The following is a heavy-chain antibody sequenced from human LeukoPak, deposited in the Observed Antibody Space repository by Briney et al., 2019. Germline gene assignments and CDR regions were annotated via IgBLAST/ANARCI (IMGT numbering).Heavy chain of an antibody. V-gene: IGHV3-53*05. D-gene: IGHD3-22*01. Sequence: GGSLRLSCAASGFTVSSNYMSWVRQAPGKGLEWVSVIYSGGNTYYADSVKGRFTISRDNSKNTLYLQMNSLRAEDTAVYYCARGGVGPYYYDSSDKGNWFDPWGQGTLVTVSS. CDR3: ARGGVGPYYYDSSDKGNWFDP. CDR1: GFTVSSNY. J-gene: IGHJ5*02. CDR2: IYSGGNT.